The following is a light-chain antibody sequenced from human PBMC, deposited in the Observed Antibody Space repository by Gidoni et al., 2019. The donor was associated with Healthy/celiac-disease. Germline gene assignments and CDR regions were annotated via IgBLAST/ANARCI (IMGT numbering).Light chain of an antibody. CDR3: QQYNNWPPLT. J-gene: IGKJ4*01. CDR2: GAS. Sequence: ELVMTQSPATLSVSPGERATLSCRASQSVSSNLAWYQQKPGQAPRLLIYGASTRATGIPARFSGSGSGTEFTLTISSLQSEDFAVYYCQQYNNWPPLTSGGGTKVEIK. V-gene: IGKV3-15*01. CDR1: QSVSSN.